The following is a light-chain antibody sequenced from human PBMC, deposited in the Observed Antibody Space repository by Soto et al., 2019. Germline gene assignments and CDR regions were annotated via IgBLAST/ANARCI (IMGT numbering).Light chain of an antibody. CDR3: CSYAGTYTFV. Sequence: QSALTQPRSVSGSPGQSVTVSCTGTSSDVGGHNHVSWYQQHPGKAPKLMIYDVINRPSGVPERFSGSKSGNTASLTISGLQAEDEADYYCCSYAGTYTFVFGTGTKLTVL. V-gene: IGLV2-11*01. CDR1: SSDVGGHNH. J-gene: IGLJ1*01. CDR2: DVI.